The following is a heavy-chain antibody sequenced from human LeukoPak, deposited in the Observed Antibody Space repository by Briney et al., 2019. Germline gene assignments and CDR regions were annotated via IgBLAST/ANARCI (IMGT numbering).Heavy chain of an antibody. CDR3: ARDDDLEWLFDY. V-gene: IGHV1-69*04. CDR2: IIPILGIA. CDR1: GGTFSSYT. Sequence: ASVKVSCKASGGTFSSYTISWVRQAPGQGLEWIGRIIPILGIANYAQKFQGRVTITADKSTSTAYMELSRLRSEDTDVYYCARDDDLEWLFDYWGQGTLVTVSS. D-gene: IGHD3-3*01. J-gene: IGHJ4*02.